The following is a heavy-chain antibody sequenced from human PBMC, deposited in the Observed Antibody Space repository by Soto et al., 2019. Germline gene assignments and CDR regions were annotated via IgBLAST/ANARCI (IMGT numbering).Heavy chain of an antibody. CDR3: ARDAWAADY. CDR2: IYSGGST. D-gene: IGHD3-16*01. V-gene: IGHV3-66*01. CDR1: GFTVSTKY. J-gene: IGHJ4*02. Sequence: EVQLVESGGGLVQPGGSLRLSCAASGFTVSTKYMSWVRQAPGKGLEWVSVIYSGGSTFYADSVRGRFTISRDNSKNTVNLQMNSRRAEDAAVYYCARDAWAADYWGQGTLVTVSS.